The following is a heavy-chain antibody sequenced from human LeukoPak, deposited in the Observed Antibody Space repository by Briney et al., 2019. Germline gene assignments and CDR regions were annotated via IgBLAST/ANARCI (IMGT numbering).Heavy chain of an antibody. Sequence: SETLSLTCAVYGGSFSGYYWSWIRQPPGKGLEWIGEINHSGSTNYDPSLKSRVTISVDTSKNQFSLKLSSVTAADTAVYCCARGRRWLQLGAFDYWGQGTLVTVSS. CDR1: GGSFSGYY. D-gene: IGHD5-24*01. V-gene: IGHV4-34*01. CDR3: ARGRRWLQLGAFDY. J-gene: IGHJ4*02. CDR2: INHSGST.